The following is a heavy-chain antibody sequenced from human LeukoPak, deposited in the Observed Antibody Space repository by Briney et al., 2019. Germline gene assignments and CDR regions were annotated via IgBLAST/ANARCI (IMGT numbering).Heavy chain of an antibody. J-gene: IGHJ5*02. Sequence: PGGSLRLSCTASGFTFSSYEMNWVRQAPGEGLEWVSYISSSGTTIYYADFVKGRFSISRDNAKNSLYLQMNSLRAEDTAVYYCARDQSSSWYVWFDPWGQGTLVTVSS. D-gene: IGHD6-13*01. CDR2: ISSSGTTI. CDR1: GFTFSSYE. V-gene: IGHV3-48*03. CDR3: ARDQSSSWYVWFDP.